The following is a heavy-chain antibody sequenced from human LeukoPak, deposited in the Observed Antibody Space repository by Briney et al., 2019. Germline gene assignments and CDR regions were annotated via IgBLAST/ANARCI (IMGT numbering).Heavy chain of an antibody. Sequence: GGSLRLSCAVSGFTFSSYSMSWVRQAPGKGLEWVSAISGSGGSTYYADSVKGRFTISRDNSKNTLYLQMNSLRAEDTAVYYCAKDFYYDSSGYWAYYFDYWGQGTLVTVSS. V-gene: IGHV3-23*01. D-gene: IGHD3-22*01. CDR2: ISGSGGST. CDR3: AKDFYYDSSGYWAYYFDY. CDR1: GFTFSSYS. J-gene: IGHJ4*02.